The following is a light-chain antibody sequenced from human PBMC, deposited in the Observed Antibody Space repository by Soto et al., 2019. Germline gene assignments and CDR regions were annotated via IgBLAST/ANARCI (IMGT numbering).Light chain of an antibody. J-gene: IGKJ1*01. CDR2: GAS. Sequence: EVMMTQSPATLSVSPGERATLSFRASQSVSSNLAWYQQKHGQVPRLLIYGASTRATGIPDRFSGSGSGTDFTLTISRLEPEDFAVYYCQHYGSSLWTFGQGTKVDIK. V-gene: IGKV3-20*01. CDR3: QHYGSSLWT. CDR1: QSVSSN.